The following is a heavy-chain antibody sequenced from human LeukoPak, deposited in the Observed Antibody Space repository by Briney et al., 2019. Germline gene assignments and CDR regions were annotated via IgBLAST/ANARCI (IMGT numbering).Heavy chain of an antibody. J-gene: IGHJ6*02. V-gene: IGHV3-9*01. D-gene: IGHD2-21*01. CDR1: GFIFNNYA. Sequence: GGSLRLSCAGSGFIFNNYAMHWVRQPPGKGLGWVSGISWNSGSIDYADSVKGRFTISRDNAKNSLYLQMNSLRVEDTAVYYCARYCGGDCYGMDVWGQGTTVTVSS. CDR2: ISWNSGSI. CDR3: ARYCGGDCYGMDV.